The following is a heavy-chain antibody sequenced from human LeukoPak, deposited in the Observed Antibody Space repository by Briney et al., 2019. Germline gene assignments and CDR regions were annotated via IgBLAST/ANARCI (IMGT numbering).Heavy chain of an antibody. CDR2: IYHSGST. CDR3: ARTAVDTATYFGY. D-gene: IGHD5-18*01. V-gene: IGHV4-30-2*01. J-gene: IGHJ4*02. CDR1: GGSISSGGYS. Sequence: SQTLSLTCAVSGGSISSGGYSWSWIRQPPGKGLEWIGYIYHSGSTYYNPSLKSRVTISVDRSKNQFSLKLSSVTAADTAVYYCARTAVDTATYFGYWGQGTLVTVSS.